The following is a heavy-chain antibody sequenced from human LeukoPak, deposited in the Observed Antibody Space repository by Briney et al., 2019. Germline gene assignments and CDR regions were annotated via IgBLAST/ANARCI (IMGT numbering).Heavy chain of an antibody. V-gene: IGHV3-66*01. CDR1: GFTVSSNY. CDR3: ARDRSMAAAGDAFDI. D-gene: IGHD6-13*01. J-gene: IGHJ3*02. Sequence: GGSLRLSCAASGFTVSSNYMSWVRQAPGKGLEWVSVIYSGGSTYYADSVKGRFTISRDNSKNTLYLQMNSLRAEDTAVYYCARDRSMAAAGDAFDIWGQGTMVTVSS. CDR2: IYSGGST.